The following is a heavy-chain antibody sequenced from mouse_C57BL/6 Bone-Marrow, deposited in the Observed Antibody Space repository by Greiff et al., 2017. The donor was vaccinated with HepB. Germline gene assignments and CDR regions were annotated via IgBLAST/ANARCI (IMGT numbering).Heavy chain of an antibody. J-gene: IGHJ3*01. V-gene: IGHV14-4*01. CDR3: TVFYYGSMWFAY. CDR2: IDPENGDT. D-gene: IGHD1-1*01. Sequence: EVKLVESGAELVRPGASVKLSCTASGFNIKDDYMHWVKQRPEQGLAWIGWIDPENGDTEYASKFQGKATITADTSSNTAYLQLSSLTSEDTAVYYCTVFYYGSMWFAYWGQGTLVTVSA. CDR1: GFNIKDDY.